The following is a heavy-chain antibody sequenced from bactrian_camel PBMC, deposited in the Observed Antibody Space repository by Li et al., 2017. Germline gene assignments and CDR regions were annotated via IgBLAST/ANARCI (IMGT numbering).Heavy chain of an antibody. CDR2: INSLDGDT. V-gene: IGHV3S40*01. Sequence: DVQLVESGGGLVQPGESLRLSCVASGITFSRHDMSWVRQAPGKGLEWVSAINSLDGDTYYTDSVKGRFIISRDNAKNTLYLLLNSLETEDTAMYYCTKDADGGTWSAGDYWGQGTQVTVS. J-gene: IGHJ4*01. CDR1: GITFSRHD. D-gene: IGHD6*01. CDR3: TKDADGGTWSAGDY.